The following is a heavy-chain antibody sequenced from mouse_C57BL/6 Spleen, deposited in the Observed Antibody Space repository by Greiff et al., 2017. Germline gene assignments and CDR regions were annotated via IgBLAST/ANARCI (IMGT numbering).Heavy chain of an antibody. CDR3: ARRDTKDDMDY. V-gene: IGHV1-26*01. D-gene: IGHD1-1*01. CDR1: GYTFTDYY. CDR2: INPNNGGT. Sequence: VQLQQSGPELVKPGASVKISCKASGYTFTDYYMNWVKQSHGQSLEWIGDINPNNGGTNYNQKFKGKATLTVDKSSSTAYMELRSLTSADSAVYYCARRDTKDDMDYWGQGTTVTVSS. J-gene: IGHJ4*01.